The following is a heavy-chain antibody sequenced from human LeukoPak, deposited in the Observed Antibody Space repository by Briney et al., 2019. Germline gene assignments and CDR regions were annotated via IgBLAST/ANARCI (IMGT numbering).Heavy chain of an antibody. CDR1: GDSVSSNSVT. D-gene: IGHD2-2*01. J-gene: IGHJ5*02. V-gene: IGHV6-1*01. Sequence: SQTLSLTCAISGDSVSSNSVTWNWIRQSPSGSLEWLGRTYYRSTWYNDYAVSVRGRITVNPDTSKNQFSLHLNSVTPEDTAVYYCARRLTQYDCFDPWGQGILVTVSS. CDR2: TYYRSTWYN. CDR3: ARRLTQYDCFDP.